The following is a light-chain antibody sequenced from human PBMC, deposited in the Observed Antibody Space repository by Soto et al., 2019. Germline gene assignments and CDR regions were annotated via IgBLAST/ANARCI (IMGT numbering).Light chain of an antibody. CDR3: MQALQTPT. Sequence: DIVMTQSPLSLPVTPGEPASISCRSSQSLLHSNGYNYLDWYLQKPEQSPQLLIYLGSNRASGDPDRFIGSGSGTDYTLKISRVEAEDVEVYYCMQALQTPTFGQGTKLESK. V-gene: IGKV2-28*01. CDR1: QSLLHSNGYNY. J-gene: IGKJ2*01. CDR2: LGS.